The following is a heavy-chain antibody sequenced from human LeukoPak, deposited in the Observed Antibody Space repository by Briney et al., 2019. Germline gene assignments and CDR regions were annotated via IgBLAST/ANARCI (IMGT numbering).Heavy chain of an antibody. CDR2: ISSSSSYI. V-gene: IGHV3-21*01. CDR1: GFTFSSYS. Sequence: GGSLRLSCTASGFTFSSYSMNWVRQAPGKGLEWVSTISSSSSYIYYADSVKGRFTISRDNAKNSLYLQMNSLRAEDTAVYYCARVYSSIAGPSDIWGQGTMVTVSS. J-gene: IGHJ3*02. D-gene: IGHD6-13*01. CDR3: ARVYSSIAGPSDI.